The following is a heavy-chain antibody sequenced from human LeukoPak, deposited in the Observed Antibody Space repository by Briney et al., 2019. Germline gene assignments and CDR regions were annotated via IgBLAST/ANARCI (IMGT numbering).Heavy chain of an antibody. CDR1: GFTFSSYA. V-gene: IGHV3-64*01. J-gene: IGHJ4*02. Sequence: GGSLRLSCAASGFTFSSYAMHWVRQAPGKGLEYVSVISTNGDRTYYANSVKGRFTISRDNSKNTLYLQMGSLRPKDMAVYYCARDKAAVGNDYWGLGTLVTVSS. CDR3: ARDKAAVGNDY. CDR2: ISTNGDRT. D-gene: IGHD6-13*01.